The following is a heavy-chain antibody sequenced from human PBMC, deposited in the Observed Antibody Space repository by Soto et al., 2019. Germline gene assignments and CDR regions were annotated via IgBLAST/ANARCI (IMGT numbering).Heavy chain of an antibody. Sequence: PSETRSLTGRFSGGSISGSYWSWIRQSPGKGLEWLGYVYYTGSTNYSPSLRSRVSISVDTSKNEFSLRLSSVTAADTAVCFCARSVAVPGAHMDYWGQGTQVTV. CDR3: ARSVAVPGAHMDY. J-gene: IGHJ4*02. V-gene: IGHV4-59*01. D-gene: IGHD6-19*01. CDR2: VYYTGST. CDR1: GGSISGSY.